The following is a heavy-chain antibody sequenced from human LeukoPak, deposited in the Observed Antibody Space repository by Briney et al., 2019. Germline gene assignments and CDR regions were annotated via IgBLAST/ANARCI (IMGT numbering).Heavy chain of an antibody. D-gene: IGHD3-10*01. V-gene: IGHV4-31*03. CDR3: ARGPSFSITFDY. CDR1: GGFISSGGYY. J-gene: IGHJ4*02. Sequence: SQTLSLTCTVSGGFISSGGYYWSWIRQHTGKGLEWIGYIYYSGSTYYNPSLKSRVTISVDTSKNQFSLKLSSVTAADTAVYYCARGPSFSITFDYWGQGTLVTVSS. CDR2: IYYSGST.